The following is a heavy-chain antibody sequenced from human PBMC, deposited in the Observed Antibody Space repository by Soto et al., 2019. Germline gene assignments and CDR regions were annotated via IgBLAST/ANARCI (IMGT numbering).Heavy chain of an antibody. V-gene: IGHV3-7*01. CDR1: GFTFSSYW. Sequence: PGGSLRLSCAASGFTFSSYWMSWVRQAPGKGLEWVANIKQDGSEKYYVDSVKGRFTISRDNAKNSLYLQMNSLRAEDTAVYYCAIMADKADQQPNYFQHRRQRTLVTVSS. CDR2: IKQDGSEK. CDR3: AIMADKADQQPNYFQH. D-gene: IGHD6-13*01. J-gene: IGHJ1*01.